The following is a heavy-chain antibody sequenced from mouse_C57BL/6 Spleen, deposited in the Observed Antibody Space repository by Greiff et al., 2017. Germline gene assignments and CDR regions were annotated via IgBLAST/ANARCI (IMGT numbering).Heavy chain of an antibody. V-gene: IGHV1-52*01. CDR1: GYTFTSYW. Sequence: QVQLQQPGAELVRPGSSVKLSCKASGYTFTSYWMHWVKQRPIQGLEWIGNIDPSDSETHYNQKFKDKATLTVDKSSSTAYMQLSSLTSEDSAVYYCARGDSNYGVYFDYWGQGTTLTVSS. D-gene: IGHD2-5*01. CDR2: IDPSDSET. J-gene: IGHJ2*01. CDR3: ARGDSNYGVYFDY.